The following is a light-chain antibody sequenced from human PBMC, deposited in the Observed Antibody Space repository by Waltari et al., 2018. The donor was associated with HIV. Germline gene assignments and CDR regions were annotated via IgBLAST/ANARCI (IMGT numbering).Light chain of an antibody. J-gene: IGLJ2*01. V-gene: IGLV2-8*01. CDR2: EVS. CDR3: SSYAGSINVL. CDR1: SRDVGGYNY. Sequence: QSALTQPPSASGSPGQSFTISCTGTSRDVGGYNYVSWYQQHPGKAPKLLIAEVSKRPSGVPDRFSGSKSGNTASLTGSGLQAEDEADYYCSSYAGSINVLFGGGTKLAVL.